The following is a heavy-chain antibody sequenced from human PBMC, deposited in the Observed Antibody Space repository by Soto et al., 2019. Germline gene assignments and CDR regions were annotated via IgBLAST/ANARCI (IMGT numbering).Heavy chain of an antibody. Sequence: QVQLVQSGAEVKKPGASVKVSCKASGYTFTSYDINWVRQATGQGLEWMGWMNPNSGNTGYAQKFQGRVTMTRNTYISTAYMEMSSLRSEDTAVYYCASRGYSSSWYYYYYYGMDVWGQGTTVTVSS. CDR2: MNPNSGNT. CDR1: GYTFTSYD. D-gene: IGHD6-13*01. V-gene: IGHV1-8*01. CDR3: ASRGYSSSWYYYYYYGMDV. J-gene: IGHJ6*02.